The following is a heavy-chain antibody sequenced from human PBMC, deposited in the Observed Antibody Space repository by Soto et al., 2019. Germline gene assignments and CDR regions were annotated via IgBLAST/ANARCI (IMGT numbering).Heavy chain of an antibody. J-gene: IGHJ4*02. V-gene: IGHV3-30*18. D-gene: IGHD6-6*01. CDR2: ISYDGSNK. Sequence: QVQLVESGGGVVQPGRSLRLSCAASGFAFRTYGMHWVRQAPGKGLEWVAVISYDGSNKYYADSVKGRFTIYRDNSKNTLYPQMSSLRAEDTAVYYCAKGRLRALPTNPSPFDYWGQGTLVTVSS. CDR1: GFAFRTYG. CDR3: AKGRLRALPTNPSPFDY.